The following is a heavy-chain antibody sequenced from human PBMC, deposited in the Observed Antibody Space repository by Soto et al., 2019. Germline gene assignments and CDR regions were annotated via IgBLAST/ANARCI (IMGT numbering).Heavy chain of an antibody. V-gene: IGHV3-33*01. CDR1: GFTFSSYG. CDR3: AFPRCMLCSGAFDI. Sequence: GGSLRLSCAASGFTFSSYGMHWVRQAPGKGLEWVAVIWYDGSNKYYADSVKGRFTISRDNSKNTLYLQMNSLRAEDTAVYYCAFPRCMLCSGAFDIWGQGTMVTVSS. CDR2: IWYDGSNK. D-gene: IGHD2-8*01. J-gene: IGHJ3*02.